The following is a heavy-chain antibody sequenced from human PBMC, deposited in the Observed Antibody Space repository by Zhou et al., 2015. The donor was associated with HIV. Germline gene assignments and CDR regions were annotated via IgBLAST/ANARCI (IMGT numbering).Heavy chain of an antibody. CDR2: IIPIFGTA. CDR1: GGTFSSYA. CDR3: ARGPFGNPLVGASLKAAFDI. J-gene: IGHJ3*02. Sequence: QVQLVQSGAEVKKPGSSVKVSCKASGGTFSSYAISWVRQAPGQGLEWMGGIIPIFGTANYAQKFQGRVTITADESTSTAYMELSSLRSEDTAVYYCARGPFGNPLVGASLKAAFDIWGQGTMVTVSS. D-gene: IGHD1-26*01. V-gene: IGHV1-69*12.